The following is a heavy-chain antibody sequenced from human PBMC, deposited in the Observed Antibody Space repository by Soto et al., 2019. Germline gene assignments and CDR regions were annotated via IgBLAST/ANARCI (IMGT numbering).Heavy chain of an antibody. Sequence: QVQLQESGPGLMKPSEPLSLTCTVSGGSLSPYFWTWMRQPAGKGLEMIGYIYHTGSTNYNTSHESRVTISVDTSKNQFSLRLRSVTAADTAVYFCARLQSFGDVYLDPWDQGTLVTVSS. V-gene: IGHV4-59*08. J-gene: IGHJ5*02. CDR3: ARLQSFGDVYLDP. CDR1: GGSLSPYF. D-gene: IGHD3-10*01. CDR2: IYHTGST.